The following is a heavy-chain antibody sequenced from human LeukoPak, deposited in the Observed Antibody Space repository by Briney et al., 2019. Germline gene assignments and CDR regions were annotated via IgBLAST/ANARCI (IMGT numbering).Heavy chain of an antibody. Sequence: VSVQVSCQASEYTFTSYAMHWVRPAPGQRLEWMGWINAGNGNTKYSQRFQGRVTITRDTSASTAYMELSSLRSEDTAVYYCASSGGGFGDTPGRFAFDIWGQGTMVTVSS. V-gene: IGHV1-3*01. CDR1: EYTFTSYA. J-gene: IGHJ3*02. CDR2: INAGNGNT. CDR3: ASSGGGFGDTPGRFAFDI. D-gene: IGHD3-10*01.